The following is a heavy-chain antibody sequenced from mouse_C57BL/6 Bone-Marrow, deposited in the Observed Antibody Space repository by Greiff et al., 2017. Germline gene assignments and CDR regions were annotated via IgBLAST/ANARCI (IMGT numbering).Heavy chain of an antibody. V-gene: IGHV14-4*01. CDR3: TTPYYSNPFAY. Sequence: EVQLQQSGAELVRPGASVKLSCTASGFNIQDDYMHWVKQRPEQGLEWIGWIDPENGDTEYASKFQGKATITADTSSNTAYLQLSSLTSEDTAVYYCTTPYYSNPFAYWGQGTLVTVSA. CDR2: IDPENGDT. D-gene: IGHD2-5*01. CDR1: GFNIQDDY. J-gene: IGHJ3*01.